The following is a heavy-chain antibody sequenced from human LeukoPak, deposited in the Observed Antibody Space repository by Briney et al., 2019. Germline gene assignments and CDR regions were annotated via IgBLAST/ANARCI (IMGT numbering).Heavy chain of an antibody. CDR2: ISDSGGRT. D-gene: IGHD6-13*01. CDR3: AKDSTSWAY. Sequence: GGSLRLSCAASGFTLSSSDMSWVRQAPGKGLEWVSGISDSGGRTYYTDSVKGRFTISRDNSKNTLYLQMNSLRAEDTAIYYCAKDSTSWAYWGQGTLVTVSS. CDR1: GFTLSSSD. J-gene: IGHJ4*02. V-gene: IGHV3-23*01.